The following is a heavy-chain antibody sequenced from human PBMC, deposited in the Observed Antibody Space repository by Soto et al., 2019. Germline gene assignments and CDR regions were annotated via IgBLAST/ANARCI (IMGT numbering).Heavy chain of an antibody. V-gene: IGHV1-69*08. J-gene: IGHJ6*02. Sequence: QVQLVQSGAEVKKPGSSVKVSCKASGGTFSRYSITWVRKAPGHGLEWIGRIIPIFGIASYAQKFQGRVTITADDSTRTAYMELSSLRSDDTAVYYCAREDRDRETGLVPAAIDGMDVWGQGTTVTVSS. D-gene: IGHD2-2*01. CDR1: GGTFSRYS. CDR3: AREDRDRETGLVPAAIDGMDV. CDR2: IIPIFGIA.